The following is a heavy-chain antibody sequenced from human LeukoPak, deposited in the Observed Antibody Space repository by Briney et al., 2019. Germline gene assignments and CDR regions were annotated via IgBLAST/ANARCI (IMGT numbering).Heavy chain of an antibody. V-gene: IGHV1-69*13. D-gene: IGHD6-13*01. CDR2: IIPIFGTA. Sequence: SVKVSCKASGYTFTSYAISWVRQAPGQGLEWMGGIIPIFGTANYAQKFQGRVTITADESTSTAYMELSSLRSEDTAVYYCARSDQYSSSWSLDYWGQGTLVTVSS. CDR1: GYTFTSYA. CDR3: ARSDQYSSSWSLDY. J-gene: IGHJ4*02.